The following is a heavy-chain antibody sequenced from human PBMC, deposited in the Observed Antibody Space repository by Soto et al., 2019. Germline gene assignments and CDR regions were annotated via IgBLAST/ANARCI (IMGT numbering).Heavy chain of an antibody. CDR2: VAGGGTAT. CDR1: GFTFSNFA. J-gene: IGHJ4*02. Sequence: EVQLMDSGGGLVQPGGSLRLSCAASGFTFSNFAMTWVRQAPGKGLEGVSVVAGGGTATYYADSVKGRFTASRDNSENMVFLQMNSLRAEDTAIYYCARSGPNCRLDYWGQGTLVTVSS. V-gene: IGHV3-23*01. CDR3: ARSGPNCRLDY. D-gene: IGHD1-1*01.